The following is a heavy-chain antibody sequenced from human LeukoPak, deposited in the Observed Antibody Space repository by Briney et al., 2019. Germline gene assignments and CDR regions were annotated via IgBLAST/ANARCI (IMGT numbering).Heavy chain of an antibody. V-gene: IGHV4-34*01. D-gene: IGHD3-9*01. J-gene: IGHJ5*02. CDR1: GGSFSGYY. CDR3: ARGHYYDILTGYYDNWFDP. Sequence: SETLSLTCAVYGGSFSGYYWRWIRQPPGKGLEWIGEINHSGSTNYNPSLKSRVTISVDTSKNQFSLKLSSVTAADTAVYYCARGHYYDILTGYYDNWFDPWGQGTLVTVSS. CDR2: INHSGST.